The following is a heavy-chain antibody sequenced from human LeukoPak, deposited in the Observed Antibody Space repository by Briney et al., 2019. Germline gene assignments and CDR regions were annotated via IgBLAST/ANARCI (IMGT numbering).Heavy chain of an antibody. CDR1: GGSISSGGYS. Sequence: PSETLSLTCAVSGGSISSGGYSWSWIRQPPGKGLEWIGYIYHSGSTYYNPSLKSRVTISVDTSKNQFSLKLSSVTAADTAVYYCAALRFPFDYWGQGTLVTVSS. D-gene: IGHD3-3*01. J-gene: IGHJ4*02. V-gene: IGHV4-30-2*01. CDR2: IYHSGST. CDR3: AALRFPFDY.